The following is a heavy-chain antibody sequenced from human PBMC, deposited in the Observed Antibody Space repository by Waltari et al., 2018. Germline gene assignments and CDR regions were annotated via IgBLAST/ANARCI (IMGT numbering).Heavy chain of an antibody. V-gene: IGHV3-74*03. CDR3: VRDDPGYGLDV. Sequence: DVHLVESGGGLVQPGGSLRLSCAASGFSLSSYWMHWVRRVPGKGPVWVSHINSDGTDTTYADSVKGRFTVSRDNAKSTVFLEMTSLRTEDTAVYFCVRDDPGYGLDVWGQGTTVTVSS. CDR1: GFSLSSYW. J-gene: IGHJ6*02. D-gene: IGHD7-27*01. CDR2: INSDGTDT.